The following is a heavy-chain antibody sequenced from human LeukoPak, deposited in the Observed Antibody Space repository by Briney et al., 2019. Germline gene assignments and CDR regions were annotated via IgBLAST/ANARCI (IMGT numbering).Heavy chain of an antibody. J-gene: IGHJ4*02. D-gene: IGHD3-10*01. CDR3: ARALWFGIHLPFDY. CDR2: INPNSGGT. CDR1: GYTFTGYY. V-gene: IGHV1-2*02. Sequence: ASVKVSCKASGYTFTGYYMHWVRQAPGQGLEWMGWINPNSGGTNYAQKFQGRVTMTRDTSISTAYMELSRLRSDDTAVYHCARALWFGIHLPFDYWGQGTLVTVSS.